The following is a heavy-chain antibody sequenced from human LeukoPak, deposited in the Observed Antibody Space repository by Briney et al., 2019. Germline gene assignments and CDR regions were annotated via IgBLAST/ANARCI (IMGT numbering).Heavy chain of an antibody. CDR1: GYTFTSYY. D-gene: IGHD3-10*01. J-gene: IGHJ4*02. CDR3: ARVTRGALGY. CDR2: ISPSGGST. Sequence: VASVKVSCKASGYTFTSYYMHWVRQAPGQVLEWMGLISPSGGSTSYAQKFQGRVTMTRDTSTSAVYMELSSLRSEDTAVYYCARVTRGALGYWGQGTLVTVSS. V-gene: IGHV1-46*01.